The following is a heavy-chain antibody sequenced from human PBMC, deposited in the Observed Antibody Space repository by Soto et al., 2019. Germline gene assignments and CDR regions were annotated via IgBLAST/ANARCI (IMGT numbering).Heavy chain of an antibody. CDR2: IKPDGSGK. Sequence: EVQLVESGGDFVQPGWSLRLSCVASGFILSSYWMSWVRQAPGKGLEWVANIKPDGSGKYYVDSVKGRFTISRDNAKNSLYLQMNSLRAEDTAVYYCASNIFYDFWSGYYAFDIWGRGTMVTVSS. D-gene: IGHD3-3*01. J-gene: IGHJ3*02. CDR3: ASNIFYDFWSGYYAFDI. V-gene: IGHV3-7*01. CDR1: GFILSSYW.